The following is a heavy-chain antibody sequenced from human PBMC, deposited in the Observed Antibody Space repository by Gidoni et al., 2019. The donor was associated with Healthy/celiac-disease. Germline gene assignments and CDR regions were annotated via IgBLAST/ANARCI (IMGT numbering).Heavy chain of an antibody. CDR2: IYTSGST. J-gene: IGHJ5*02. V-gene: IGHV4-4*07. D-gene: IGHD3-10*01. CDR1: GGSISSYY. Sequence: QVQLQESGPGLVKPSETLSLTCTVSGGSISSYYWSWFRQPAGKGLEWIGRIYTSGSTNYNPSLKSRVTMSVDTSKNQFSLKLSSVTAADTAVYYCARDWDYGSGSRYPGDWFDPWGQGTLVTVSS. CDR3: ARDWDYGSGSRYPGDWFDP.